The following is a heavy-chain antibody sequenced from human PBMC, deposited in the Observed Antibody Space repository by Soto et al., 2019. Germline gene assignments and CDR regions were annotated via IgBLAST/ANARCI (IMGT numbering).Heavy chain of an antibody. CDR3: AGWAVGIMIFGVPKDY. CDR1: GGSFSGRF. J-gene: IGHJ4*02. V-gene: IGHV4-34*01. D-gene: IGHD3-3*01. Sequence: PSETLSLTCVVYGGSFSGRFWSWIRQPPGKGLEWIGEINHSGSANYHPSLKSRVTISVDTSKNQFSLKLTSVTAADTAVYYCAGWAVGIMIFGVPKDYWSQGTQVTVSS. CDR2: INHSGSA.